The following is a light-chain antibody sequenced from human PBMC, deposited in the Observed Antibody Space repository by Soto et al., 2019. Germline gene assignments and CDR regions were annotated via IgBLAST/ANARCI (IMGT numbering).Light chain of an antibody. Sequence: DIQMTQSPSTLSASVGDRVTITCRASQSISSWLAWYQQKPGKAPKLLIYKASSLESGVPSRFSGSGSGTEFTLTISSLQPDDFATYYCQQYAGSPQTFGQGTRLEIK. CDR3: QQYAGSPQT. V-gene: IGKV1-5*03. CDR2: KAS. J-gene: IGKJ5*01. CDR1: QSISSW.